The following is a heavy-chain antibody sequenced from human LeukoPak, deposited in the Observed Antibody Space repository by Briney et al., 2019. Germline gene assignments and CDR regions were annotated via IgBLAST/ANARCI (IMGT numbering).Heavy chain of an antibody. CDR3: AKSQYSFASGSSRPLFDY. D-gene: IGHD3-10*01. CDR2: INSNSGGT. J-gene: IGHJ4*02. Sequence: ASVKVSCKASGYIFTDYYIHWVRQARGQGLEWMGWINSNSGGTYFAQKFEARVTLTRDTIINTGYMEMRGLTSDDTAVYYSAKSQYSFASGSSRPLFDYWGQGTLVTVSS. V-gene: IGHV1-2*02. CDR1: GYIFTDYY.